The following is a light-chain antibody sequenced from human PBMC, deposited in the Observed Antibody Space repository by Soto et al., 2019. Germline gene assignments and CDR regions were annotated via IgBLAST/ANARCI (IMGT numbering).Light chain of an antibody. J-gene: IGKJ4*01. CDR3: ENYNSVPLT. V-gene: IGKV1-27*01. CDR2: DAS. CDR1: QGIGIY. Sequence: DIQMTQSPSSLSASVGDSVTITCRASQGIGIYLAWFLQRPGQVPELLIYDASTLHSGVPSRFRGSGTGTDFTLTISSLQPEDVANYYCENYNSVPLTFGGGTKVEIK.